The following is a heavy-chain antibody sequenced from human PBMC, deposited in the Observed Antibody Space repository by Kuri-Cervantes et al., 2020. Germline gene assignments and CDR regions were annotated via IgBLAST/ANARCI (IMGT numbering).Heavy chain of an antibody. CDR1: VKPFTTYG. CDR3: ARDKGGIAAAGTASGAFDI. J-gene: IGHJ3*02. V-gene: IGHV1-18*01. Sequence: ASWRFSSKVFVKPFTTYGISWVRQAPGQGLEWMGWISAYNGNTIYAQKLQGRVTMTTDTSTSTAYMELRSLRSDDTAVYYCARDKGGIAAAGTASGAFDIWGQGTMVTVSS. D-gene: IGHD6-13*01. CDR2: ISAYNGNT.